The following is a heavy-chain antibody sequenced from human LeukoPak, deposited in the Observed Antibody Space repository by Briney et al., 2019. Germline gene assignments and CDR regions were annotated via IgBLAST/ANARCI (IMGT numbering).Heavy chain of an antibody. CDR2: IYYGGST. J-gene: IGHJ4*02. Sequence: SETLSLTCTVSGDSISGYYWSWIRQSPGKGLEWIGDIYYGGSTNYNPSLKSRVTISVDTSTSQFSLKLNSVTAADAAVYYCARELKVGNTGYYFDYWGQGTLVTVSS. CDR1: GDSISGYY. D-gene: IGHD2/OR15-2a*01. CDR3: ARELKVGNTGYYFDY. V-gene: IGHV4-59*01.